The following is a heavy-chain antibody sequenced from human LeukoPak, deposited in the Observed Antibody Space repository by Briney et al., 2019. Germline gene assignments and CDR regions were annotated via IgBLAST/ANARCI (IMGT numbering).Heavy chain of an antibody. CDR2: IWYDGSKK. CDR1: GFTFSSYG. V-gene: IGHV3-33*01. J-gene: IGHJ4*02. Sequence: PGGSLRLSCAASGFTFSSYGMHWVRQAPGKGLEWVAVIWYDGSKKYYADSVKGRITISRDNSKNTLSLQMNSLRAEDTAVYYCAREGGYSYATDYWGQGTLVTVSS. D-gene: IGHD5-18*01. CDR3: AREGGYSYATDY.